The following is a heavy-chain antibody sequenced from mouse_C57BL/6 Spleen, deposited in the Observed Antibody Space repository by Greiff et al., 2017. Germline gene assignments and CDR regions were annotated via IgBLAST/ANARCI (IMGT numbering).Heavy chain of an antibody. CDR1: GYTFTSYW. J-gene: IGHJ2*01. CDR3: ARSRETGVDFDY. Sequence: QVQLKQSGAELVMPGASVKLSCKASGYTFTSYWMHWVKQRPGQGLEWIGVIDPSDSYTNYNQQFKGKSTLTVDKSSSTAYMQLSSLTSEDTAVYYCARSRETGVDFDYWGQGTTLTVSS. CDR2: IDPSDSYT. V-gene: IGHV1-69*01.